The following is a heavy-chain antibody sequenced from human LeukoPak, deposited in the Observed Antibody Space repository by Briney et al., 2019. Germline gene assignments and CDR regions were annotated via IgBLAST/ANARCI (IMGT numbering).Heavy chain of an antibody. CDR1: GFTFSSYG. J-gene: IGHJ4*02. CDR3: AIQGAYSGLIY. Sequence: GGSLRLSCAASGFTFSSYGMHWVRQAPGKGLEWVAVIWYDGSNKYYADSVKGRFTISRDNSKNTLYLQMNSLRAEDTAVYYCAIQGAYSGLIYWVQGTLVTVSS. D-gene: IGHD3-10*01. V-gene: IGHV3-33*01. CDR2: IWYDGSNK.